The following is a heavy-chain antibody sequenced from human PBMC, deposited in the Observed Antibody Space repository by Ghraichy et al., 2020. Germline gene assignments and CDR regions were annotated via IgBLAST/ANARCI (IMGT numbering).Heavy chain of an antibody. V-gene: IGHV3-30*02. CDR3: AKLEERSTNWYSRSGELDY. D-gene: IGHD1-7*01. CDR2: IRYDGSNK. Sequence: GGSLRLSCAASGFTFSSYGMHWVRQAPGKGLEWVAFIRYDGSNKYYADSVKGRFTISRDNSKNTLYLQMNSLRAEDTAVYYCAKLEERSTNWYSRSGELDYWGQGTLVTVSS. J-gene: IGHJ4*02. CDR1: GFTFSSYG.